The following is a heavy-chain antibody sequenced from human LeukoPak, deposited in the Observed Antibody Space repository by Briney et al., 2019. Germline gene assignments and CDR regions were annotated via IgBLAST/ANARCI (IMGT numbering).Heavy chain of an antibody. CDR3: PRSYWNDRDY. CDR1: GYSISGGYY. CDR2: IYHSGST. V-gene: IGHV4-38-2*01. J-gene: IGHJ4*02. Sequence: PSETLSLTCAVSGYSISGGYYWGWIRQPPVKGLEWIGSIYHSGSTFYNPSLKSRVTISVDTSKNQFSLNLNSVTAADTAVYYCPRSYWNDRDYWGQGTLVTVSS. D-gene: IGHD1-1*01.